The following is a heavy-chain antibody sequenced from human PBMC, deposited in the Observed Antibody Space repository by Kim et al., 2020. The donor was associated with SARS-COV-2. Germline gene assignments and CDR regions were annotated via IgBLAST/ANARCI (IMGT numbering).Heavy chain of an antibody. Sequence: QRFQGEATITRDTSASTAYMGLSSLRSEDTAVYYCARDGTTRNGGYYFDYWGQGALVTVSS. J-gene: IGHJ4*02. D-gene: IGHD1-1*01. V-gene: IGHV1-3*01. CDR3: ARDGTTRNGGYYFDY.